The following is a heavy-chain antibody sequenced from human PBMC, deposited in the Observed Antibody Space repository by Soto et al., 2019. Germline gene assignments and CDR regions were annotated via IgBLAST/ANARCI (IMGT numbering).Heavy chain of an antibody. V-gene: IGHV1-18*01. D-gene: IGHD5-12*01. CDR3: ARVLASGYDFWGAAPNDY. CDR1: GYTFTSYG. Sequence: QVQLVQSGAEVKKPGASVKVSCQASGYTFTSYGISWVRQAPGQGLEWMGWISAYTGNTNYAQKLPGRVTMTTDTSTSTAYMELRSLRSDDTAVYYCARVLASGYDFWGAAPNDYWGQGTLVTVSS. J-gene: IGHJ4*02. CDR2: ISAYTGNT.